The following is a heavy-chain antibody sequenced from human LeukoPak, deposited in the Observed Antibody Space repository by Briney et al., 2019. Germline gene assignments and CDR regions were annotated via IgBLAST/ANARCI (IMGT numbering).Heavy chain of an antibody. J-gene: IGHJ4*02. CDR1: GYTFTGYY. V-gene: IGHV1-2*02. Sequence: EASVKVSCKASGYTFTGYYMHWVRQAPGQGLEWMGWINPNSGGTNYAQKFQGRVTMTRDTSISTAYMELSRLRSDDTAVYYCARVWTRSGSYRDYWGQGTLVTVSS. D-gene: IGHD1-26*01. CDR2: INPNSGGT. CDR3: ARVWTRSGSYRDY.